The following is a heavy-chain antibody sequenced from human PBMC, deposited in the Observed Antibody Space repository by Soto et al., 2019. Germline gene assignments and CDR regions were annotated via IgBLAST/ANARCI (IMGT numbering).Heavy chain of an antibody. J-gene: IGHJ4*02. CDR2: ISSTTNYI. V-gene: IGHV3-21*06. CDR1: GFTFTRDS. CDR3: ARESEDLTSNFDY. Sequence: SLRLSCAASGFTFTRDSMNWVRQAPGKGLEWVSSISSTTNYIYYGDSMKGRFTISRDNAKNSLYLEMNSLRAEDTAVYYCARESEDLTSNFDYWGQGTLVTVSS.